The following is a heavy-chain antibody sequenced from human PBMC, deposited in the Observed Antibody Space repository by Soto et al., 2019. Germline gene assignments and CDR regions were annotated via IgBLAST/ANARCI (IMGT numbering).Heavy chain of an antibody. J-gene: IGHJ6*02. V-gene: IGHV3-30*03. CDR3: ARTRSAWSDFHYYSLDV. Sequence: GGSLRLSCAASGFTFNSYGMYWVRQGPGNGLEWVALISYDSTKTYYADSVKGRFTISRDNSNSALYVQMNSLTGEDTAVYYCARTRSAWSDFHYYSLDVWGQGTTVTVSS. D-gene: IGHD1-26*01. CDR2: ISYDSTKT. CDR1: GFTFNSYG.